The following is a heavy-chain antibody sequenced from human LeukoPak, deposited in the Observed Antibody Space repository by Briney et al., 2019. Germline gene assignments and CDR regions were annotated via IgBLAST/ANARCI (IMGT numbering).Heavy chain of an antibody. CDR3: ARGSQLATIWDY. CDR1: GFTVSSNY. J-gene: IGHJ4*02. Sequence: PGGSLRLSCAASGFTVSSNYMSWVRQAPGKGLEGVSVIYSGGSTYYADSVKGRFTISRDNSKNTLYLQMNSLRAEDTTVYYCARGSQLATIWDYWGQGALVTVSS. D-gene: IGHD5-24*01. V-gene: IGHV3-53*01. CDR2: IYSGGST.